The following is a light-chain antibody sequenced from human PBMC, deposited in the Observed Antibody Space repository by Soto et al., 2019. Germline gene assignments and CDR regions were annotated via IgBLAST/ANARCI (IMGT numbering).Light chain of an antibody. CDR3: AAWDDSLNGWV. CDR2: SNN. J-gene: IGLJ3*02. CDR1: SSNIGSST. Sequence: QSVLTQPPSASGTPGQRVTISCSGSSSNIGSSTVNWYQQLPGTAPKLLIYSNNQRPSGVPDRFSGSKSGTSASLAISGLQYEDEADYYCAAWDDSLNGWVFGGGTKLTVL. V-gene: IGLV1-44*01.